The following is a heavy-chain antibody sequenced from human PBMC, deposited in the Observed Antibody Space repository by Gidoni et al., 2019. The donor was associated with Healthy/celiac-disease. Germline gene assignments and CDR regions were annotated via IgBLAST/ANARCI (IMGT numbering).Heavy chain of an antibody. CDR2: IIPILGIA. D-gene: IGHD3-22*01. CDR3: ADGGYDSSGYYFYFQH. Sequence: QVQLVQSGAEVTKPGSSVKVSCKASGGTFSSYAISWVRQAPGQGLEWMGGIIPILGIANYAQKFQGRVTITADKSTSTAYMELSSLRSEDTAVYYCADGGYDSSGYYFYFQHWGQGTLVTVSS. CDR1: GGTFSSYA. J-gene: IGHJ1*01. V-gene: IGHV1-69*10.